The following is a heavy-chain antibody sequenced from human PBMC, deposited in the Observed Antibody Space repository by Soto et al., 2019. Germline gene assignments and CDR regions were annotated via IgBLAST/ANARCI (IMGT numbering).Heavy chain of an antibody. D-gene: IGHD2-15*01. J-gene: IGHJ4*02. CDR3: ARAPYCSGGSCYPGLIDY. CDR2: ISAYNGNT. Sequence: ASVKVSFKASGYTFTSYGISWVRQAPGQGLEWMGWISAYNGNTNYAQKLQGRVTMTTDTSTSTAYMELRSLRSDDTAVYYCARAPYCSGGSCYPGLIDYWGQGTLVTVSS. V-gene: IGHV1-18*01. CDR1: GYTFTSYG.